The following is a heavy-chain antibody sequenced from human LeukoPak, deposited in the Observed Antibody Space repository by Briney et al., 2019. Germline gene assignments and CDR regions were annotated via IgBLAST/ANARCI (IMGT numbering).Heavy chain of an antibody. CDR3: ARQRQRDGYNRGIAFDI. D-gene: IGHD5-24*01. J-gene: IGHJ3*02. CDR2: IIPIFGTA. V-gene: IGHV1-69*05. Sequence: SVKVSCKASGGTFSSYAISWVRQAPGQGLEWMGRIIPIFGTANYAQKFQGRVTITTDESTSTAYMELSSLRSEDTAVYYCARQRQRDGYNRGIAFDIWGQGTMVTLSS. CDR1: GGTFSSYA.